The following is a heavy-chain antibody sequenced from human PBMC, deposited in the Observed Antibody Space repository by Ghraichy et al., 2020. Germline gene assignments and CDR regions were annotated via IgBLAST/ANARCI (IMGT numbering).Heavy chain of an antibody. CDR2: IYYSGST. J-gene: IGHJ4*02. V-gene: IGHV4-39*01. CDR1: GGSISSSSYY. CDR3: AGARRLQLVYLY. Sequence: SETLSLTCTVSGGSISSSSYYWGWIRQPPGKGLEWIGSIYYSGSTYYNPSLKSRVTISVDTSKNQFSLKLSSVTAADTAVYYCAGARRLQLVYLYWGQGTLVTVSS. D-gene: IGHD6-13*01.